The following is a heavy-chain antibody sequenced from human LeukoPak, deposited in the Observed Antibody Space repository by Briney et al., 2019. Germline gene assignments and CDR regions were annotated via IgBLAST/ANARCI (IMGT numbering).Heavy chain of an antibody. V-gene: IGHV1-3*03. J-gene: IGHJ3*02. Sequence: GASVKVSCKASGYTFNNYGIHWMRQVPGQGLEWMGWINTGSGNTKCSQELQDRVTITRDTSARTASMELSSVRSEDMAVYYCARCSGGSCQNGAFDIWGQGTMVTVSS. CDR1: GYTFNNYG. D-gene: IGHD2-15*01. CDR2: INTGSGNT. CDR3: ARCSGGSCQNGAFDI.